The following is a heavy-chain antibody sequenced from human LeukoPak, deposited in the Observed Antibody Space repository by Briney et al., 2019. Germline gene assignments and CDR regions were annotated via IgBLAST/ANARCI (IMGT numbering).Heavy chain of an antibody. Sequence: GGSLRLSCAASGFTFSDYYMSWIRQAPGKGLEWVSYISSSGSTIYYADSVKGRFTISRDNARNSLYLQMNSLRAEDTAVYYCARSDGSSWGYYDAFDIWGQGTVVTVSS. CDR2: ISSSGSTI. V-gene: IGHV3-11*01. CDR3: ARSDGSSWGYYDAFDI. CDR1: GFTFSDYY. J-gene: IGHJ3*02. D-gene: IGHD6-13*01.